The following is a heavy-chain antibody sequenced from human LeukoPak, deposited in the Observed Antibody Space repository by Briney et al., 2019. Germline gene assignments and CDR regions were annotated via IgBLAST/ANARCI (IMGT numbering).Heavy chain of an antibody. CDR2: ISGSSSTI. Sequence: GGSLRLSCAASGFTFSRYSMNWVRQAPGKGLEWVSYISGSSSTIYYVDSVKGRFTISRDTSKNTLYLQMNSLRDEDTAVYFCARERLRHIDYWGQGTLVTVSS. CDR3: ARERLRHIDY. D-gene: IGHD4-17*01. J-gene: IGHJ4*02. V-gene: IGHV3-48*02. CDR1: GFTFSRYS.